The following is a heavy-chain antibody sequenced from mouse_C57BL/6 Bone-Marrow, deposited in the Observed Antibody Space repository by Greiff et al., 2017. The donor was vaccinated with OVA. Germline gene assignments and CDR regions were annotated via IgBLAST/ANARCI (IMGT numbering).Heavy chain of an antibody. CDR3: ARRRYYGSRSLGYAMDY. Sequence: EVKLMESGGDLVKPGGSLKLTCAVSGFTFSSYGMSWVRQTPDKRLEWVATIRICGSYTYYPDSVKGRFTTSRDNAKNTLYLQMSSLKSEDTAMYYCARRRYYGSRSLGYAMDYGGQGTSVTVSS. CDR1: GFTFSSYG. J-gene: IGHJ4*01. V-gene: IGHV5-6*01. CDR2: IRICGSYT. D-gene: IGHD1-1*01.